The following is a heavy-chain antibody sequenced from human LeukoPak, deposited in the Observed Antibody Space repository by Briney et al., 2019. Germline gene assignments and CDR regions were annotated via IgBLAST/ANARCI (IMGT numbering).Heavy chain of an antibody. CDR1: GFTFDDYG. CDR2: INWNGGST. CDR3: ARGGPPYYYMDV. Sequence: PGGSLRLSCAASGFTFDDYGMSWVRQAPGKGLEWVSGINWNGGSTGYADSGKGRFTISRDNAKNSLYLQMNSLRAEDTALYYCARGGPPYYYMDVWGKGTTVTVSS. J-gene: IGHJ6*03. V-gene: IGHV3-20*04. D-gene: IGHD1-26*01.